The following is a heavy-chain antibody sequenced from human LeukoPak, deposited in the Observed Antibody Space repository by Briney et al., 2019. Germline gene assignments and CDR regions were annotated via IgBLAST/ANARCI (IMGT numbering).Heavy chain of an antibody. CDR3: ARGAVAPDT. CDR2: LNTDGSNT. D-gene: IGHD2-21*01. V-gene: IGHV3-74*01. CDR1: GFTFSSSW. Sequence: GGSLRLSCVGSGFTFSSSWIHWVRRVPGKGLVWVSRLNTDGSNTAYADSVEGRFTLSSDNAKNTVYLQMNSLRDDDTGLYYCARGAVAPDTWGQGTLVIVSS. J-gene: IGHJ4*02.